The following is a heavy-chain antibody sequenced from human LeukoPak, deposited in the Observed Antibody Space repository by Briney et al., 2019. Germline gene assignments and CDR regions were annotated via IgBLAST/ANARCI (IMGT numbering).Heavy chain of an antibody. Sequence: GGSLRLSCAASGFTFTNAWMNWVRQAPGKGVXXXXXXXSKSDGGTTDYAAPVKGRFAISRDDSKNTLYLQMNSLGSEDTAVYYCTTAPKPYGDYVDYWGQGTLVTVSS. CDR1: GFTFTNAW. CDR3: TTAPKPYGDYVDY. CDR2: XXSKSDGGTT. D-gene: IGHD4-17*01. J-gene: IGHJ4*02. V-gene: IGHV3-15*01.